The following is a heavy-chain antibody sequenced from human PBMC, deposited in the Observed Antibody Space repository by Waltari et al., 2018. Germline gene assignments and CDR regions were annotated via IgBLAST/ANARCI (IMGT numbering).Heavy chain of an antibody. CDR3: ARQNSGYNY. V-gene: IGHV4-38-2*01. Sequence: QVQLQESGPGLVKPSETLSLTCAVSGYSISSGYYWGWIRQPPGKGLDWIGSIYHSGSTYYNPSLKSRVTISVDTSKNQFSLKLSSVTAADTAVYYCARQNSGYNYWGQGTLVTVSS. D-gene: IGHD5-12*01. CDR1: GYSISSGYY. J-gene: IGHJ4*02. CDR2: IYHSGST.